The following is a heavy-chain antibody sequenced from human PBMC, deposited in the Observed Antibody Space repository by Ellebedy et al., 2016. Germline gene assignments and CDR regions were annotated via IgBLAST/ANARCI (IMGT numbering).Heavy chain of an antibody. CDR1: GFTVRTYW. V-gene: IGHV3-74*01. Sequence: GGSLRLSXVASGFTVRTYWMHWVRQVPGKGPVWVSRINHDGSHTWYADSVKGRFTISRDNAKNSLYLQMNSLRAEDTAVYYCAREKGGVAAVVVNWFDPWGQGSLVTVSS. CDR2: INHDGSHT. D-gene: IGHD6-13*01. J-gene: IGHJ5*02. CDR3: AREKGGVAAVVVNWFDP.